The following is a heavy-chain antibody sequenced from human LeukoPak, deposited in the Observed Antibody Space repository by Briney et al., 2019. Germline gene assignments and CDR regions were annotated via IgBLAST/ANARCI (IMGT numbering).Heavy chain of an antibody. V-gene: IGHV1-2*02. D-gene: IGHD6-13*01. CDR3: ARSYRGSWSEFDY. CDR2: INPNSGGT. J-gene: IGHJ4*02. Sequence: ASVKVSCKASGYTFTGYYMHWVRQAPGQGLEWMGWINPNSGGTNYAQKFQGRVTMTRDTSISTAYMELSRLRSDDTAVYYCARSYRGSWSEFDYWGQGTLVTVSS. CDR1: GYTFTGYY.